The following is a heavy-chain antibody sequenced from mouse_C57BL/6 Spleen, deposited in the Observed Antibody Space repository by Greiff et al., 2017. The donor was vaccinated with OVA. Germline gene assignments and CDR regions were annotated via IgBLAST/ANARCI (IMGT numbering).Heavy chain of an antibody. CDR1: GYTFTGYW. J-gene: IGHJ4*01. D-gene: IGHD2-3*01. Sequence: QVQLQQSGAELMKPGASVKLSCKATGYTFTGYWIEWVKQRPGHGLEWIGEILPGSGSTNYNEKFKGKATFTADTSSNTAFMQLSSLTTEDSAIYYGANYDGYYYYAMDYWGQGTSVTVSS. CDR3: ANYDGYYYYAMDY. V-gene: IGHV1-9*01. CDR2: ILPGSGST.